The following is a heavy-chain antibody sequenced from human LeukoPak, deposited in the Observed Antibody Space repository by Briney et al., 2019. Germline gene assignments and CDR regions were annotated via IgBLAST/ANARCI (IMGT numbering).Heavy chain of an antibody. CDR3: AREYYDSSGYYSDAFDI. V-gene: IGHV1-46*03. CDR1: GYTFTSYY. D-gene: IGHD3-22*01. CDR2: INPSGGST. J-gene: IGHJ3*02. Sequence: ASVKVSCKASGYTFTSYYMHWVRQAPGQGLEWIGIINPSGGSTSYAQKFQGRVTMTRDTSTSTVYMELSSLRSEDTAVYYCAREYYDSSGYYSDAFDIWGQGTMVTVSS.